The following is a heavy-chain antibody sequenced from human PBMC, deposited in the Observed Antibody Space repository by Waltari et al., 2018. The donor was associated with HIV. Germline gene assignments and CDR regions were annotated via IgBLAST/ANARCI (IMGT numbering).Heavy chain of an antibody. Sequence: QVQLVESGGGVVQPGRSRRLSCAASGFTFSSFGMHWVRQAPGKGLEWVAVKSNDGSSKSYADSGKGRFTISRDNSKNTLYLHMNSLRAEDTAVYYCASPFYSDSTTYYYGLDYWGQGTLVTVSS. J-gene: IGHJ4*02. CDR2: KSNDGSSK. V-gene: IGHV3-30-3*01. CDR1: GFTFSSFG. D-gene: IGHD3-22*01. CDR3: ASPFYSDSTTYYYGLDY.